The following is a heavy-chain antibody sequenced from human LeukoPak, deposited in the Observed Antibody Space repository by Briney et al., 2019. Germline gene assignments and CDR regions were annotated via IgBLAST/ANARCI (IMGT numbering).Heavy chain of an antibody. J-gene: IGHJ5*02. V-gene: IGHV3-30*03. D-gene: IGHD2-21*01. CDR3: ARQHIGGRAAAPFDP. Sequence: GGSLSLSCAASGFTFSSFGMHWDRQAPGQGLEGLAVLSYDGSNKYYADSGKGRFTISRDNSKNTLYLQMNSVRAEDTDVYYWARQHIGGRAAAPFDPWGQGTLVTVSS. CDR1: GFTFSSFG. CDR2: LSYDGSNK.